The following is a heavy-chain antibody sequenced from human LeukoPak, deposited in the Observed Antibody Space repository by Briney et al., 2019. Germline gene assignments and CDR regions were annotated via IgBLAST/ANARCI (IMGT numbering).Heavy chain of an antibody. CDR3: AKEKWLPVFDY. CDR1: GFTVSSNY. D-gene: IGHD5-12*01. V-gene: IGHV3-23*01. CDR2: ISGSGGST. Sequence: GGSLRLSCAASGFTVSSNYMSWVRQAPGKGLEWVSVISGSGGSTYYADSVKGRFTISRDNSKNTLYLQMNSLRAEDTAVYYCAKEKWLPVFDYWGQGTLVTVSS. J-gene: IGHJ4*02.